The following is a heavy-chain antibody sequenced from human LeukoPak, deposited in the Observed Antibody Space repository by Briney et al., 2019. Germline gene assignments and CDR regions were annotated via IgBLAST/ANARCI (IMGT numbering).Heavy chain of an antibody. CDR3: ARNDYGDYALFG. J-gene: IGHJ4*02. Sequence: SVKVSCKASGGTFSSYAISWVRQAPGQGLEWMGRIIPIFGTANYAQKFQGRVTITTDESTTTAYMELSSLRSEDTAVYYCARNDYGDYALFGWGQGTLVTVSS. D-gene: IGHD4-17*01. CDR1: GGTFSSYA. V-gene: IGHV1-69*05. CDR2: IIPIFGTA.